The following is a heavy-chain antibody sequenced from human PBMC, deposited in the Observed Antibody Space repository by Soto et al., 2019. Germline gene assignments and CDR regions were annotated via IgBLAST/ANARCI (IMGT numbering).Heavy chain of an antibody. CDR3: ARSSNAVAGNFDF. J-gene: IGHJ4*02. CDR2: IYRTGNT. D-gene: IGHD6-19*01. V-gene: IGHV4-4*01. Sequence: VSGDSISSHNWWSWVRQTPAKGLEWIGDIYRTGNTNYNPSLKSRISISLDKSKNHFSLNLTSVSAADTAVYFCARSSNAVAGNFDFWGQGALVTVSS. CDR1: GDSISSHNW.